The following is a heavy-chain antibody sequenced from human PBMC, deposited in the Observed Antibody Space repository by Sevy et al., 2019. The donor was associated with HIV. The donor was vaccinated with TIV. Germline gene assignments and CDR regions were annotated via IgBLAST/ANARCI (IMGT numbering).Heavy chain of an antibody. CDR3: LGGPPAD. CDR2: IKKDGSEK. V-gene: IGHV3-7*01. CDR1: GFTFSSYW. J-gene: IGHJ4*02. D-gene: IGHD3-10*01. Sequence: GGSLRLSCAASGFTFSSYWMSWVRQAPGKGLEWVTNIKKDGSEKYYLDSVKGRFTISRDNAKNSVYLQMDSLRVEDTALYYCLGGPPADRGQGTLVTVSS.